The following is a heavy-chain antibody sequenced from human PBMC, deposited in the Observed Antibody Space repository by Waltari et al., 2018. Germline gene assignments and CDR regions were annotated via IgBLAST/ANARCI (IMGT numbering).Heavy chain of an antibody. V-gene: IGHV4-39*07. CDR1: GGSISSSSYY. D-gene: IGHD5-12*01. Sequence: QLQLQESGPGLVKPSETLSLTCTVSGGSISSSSYYWGWIRQPPGKGLEWIGSIYYSGSTYYNPSLKSRVTISVDTSKNQFSLKLSSVTAADTAVYYCATGPNIVASWFDPWGQGTLVTVSS. CDR3: ATGPNIVASWFDP. J-gene: IGHJ5*02. CDR2: IYYSGST.